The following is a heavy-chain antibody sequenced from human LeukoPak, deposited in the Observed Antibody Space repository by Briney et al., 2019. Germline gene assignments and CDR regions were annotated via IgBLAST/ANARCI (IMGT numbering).Heavy chain of an antibody. J-gene: IGHJ6*02. CDR3: ARLGYCSSTSCAPYYYYGMDV. CDR1: GGSISRYY. CDR2: VYDSGTT. Sequence: SETLSLTCTVSGGSISRYYWSWIRQSPGKGLEWIGYVYDSGTTYYNPSLKSRVTISVDTSKNQFSLKLSSVTAADTAVYYCARLGYCSSTSCAPYYYYGMDVWGQGTTVTVSS. D-gene: IGHD2-2*01. V-gene: IGHV4-59*08.